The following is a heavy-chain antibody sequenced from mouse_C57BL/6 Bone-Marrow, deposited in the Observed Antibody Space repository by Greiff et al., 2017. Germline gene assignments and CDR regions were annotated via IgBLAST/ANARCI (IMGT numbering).Heavy chain of an antibody. CDR3: ARGGELGRGFAY. CDR1: GYTFTSYW. V-gene: IGHV1-64*01. CDR2: IHPNSGST. D-gene: IGHD4-1*01. Sequence: QVQLQQPGAELVKPGASVKLSCKASGYTFTSYWMHWVKQRPGQGLEWIGMIHPNSGSTNYNEKFKSKATLTVDKSSSTAYMQLRSLTSEDSAVYYCARGGELGRGFAYWGQGTLVTVSA. J-gene: IGHJ3*01.